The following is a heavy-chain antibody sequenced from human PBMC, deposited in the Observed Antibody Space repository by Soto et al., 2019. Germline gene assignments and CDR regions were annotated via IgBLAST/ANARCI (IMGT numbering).Heavy chain of an antibody. D-gene: IGHD6-13*01. J-gene: IGHJ5*02. Sequence: QVQLQQWGAGLLKPSETLSLTCAVYGGSFSGYYWSWIRQPPGKGLEWIGEINHSGSTNCNPSLKSRVTISVDTSKNQFSLKLSSVTAADTAVYYCARAGIAAAGRWFDPWGQGTLVTVSS. CDR3: ARAGIAAAGRWFDP. V-gene: IGHV4-34*01. CDR2: INHSGST. CDR1: GGSFSGYY.